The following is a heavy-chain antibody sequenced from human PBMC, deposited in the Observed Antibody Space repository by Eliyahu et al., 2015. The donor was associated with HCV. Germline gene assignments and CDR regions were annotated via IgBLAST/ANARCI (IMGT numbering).Heavy chain of an antibody. V-gene: IGHV1-69*06. CDR1: GGTFSTYA. Sequence: QVHLVQSGAEVKRPGXSVTVSCQSSGGTFSTYAMXWVRQAPGQGLEWMXEFSPISGTPHYAQKFQGRVLITADRSTRTAYMELSSLTSEDSAVYYCARRFSISGVFVPYYYGLDVWGQGTTVTVSS. D-gene: IGHD3-3*01. CDR3: ARRFSISGVFVPYYYGLDV. J-gene: IGHJ6*02. CDR2: FSPISGTP.